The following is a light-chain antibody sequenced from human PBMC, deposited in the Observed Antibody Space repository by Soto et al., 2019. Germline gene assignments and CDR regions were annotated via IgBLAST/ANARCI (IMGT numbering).Light chain of an antibody. V-gene: IGLV2-23*01. CDR1: SSDVGSYNL. J-gene: IGLJ1*01. Sequence: QSALTQPASVSGSPGQSITISCTGTSSDVGSYNLVSWYQQHPGKAPKLVIYEGSKRPSGVSNRFSGSKSGNTASLTISGLQAEDEADYYCCSYAGSSTPYVFGTGNKVTVL. CDR2: EGS. CDR3: CSYAGSSTPYV.